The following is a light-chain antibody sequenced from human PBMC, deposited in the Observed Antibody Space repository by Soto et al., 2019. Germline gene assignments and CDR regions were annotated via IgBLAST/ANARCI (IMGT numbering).Light chain of an antibody. J-gene: IGKJ1*01. CDR3: QHYNSYSEA. V-gene: IGKV1-9*01. CDR1: QGISSY. CDR2: VAS. Sequence: DSQLTQSPSFLSASVGDRFTITCRASQGISSYLTWYQQKPGKAPKLLIYVASTLQTGVPSRFSGSGSGTEFTLTISSLQPDDFATYYCQHYNSYSEAFGQGTKVDIK.